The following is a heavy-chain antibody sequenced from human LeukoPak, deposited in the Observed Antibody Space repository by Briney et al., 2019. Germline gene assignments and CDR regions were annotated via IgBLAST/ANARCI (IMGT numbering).Heavy chain of an antibody. D-gene: IGHD3-16*01. Sequence: SETLSLTCTVSGGSMSSYYWSWVRQPPGKGLEWIGYIYYSGSTNYNPSLKSRVTISVDTSKNQFSLKLYSVTAADTAVYYCARDIVDYGLLGWSDPWGQGTLVTVSS. CDR1: GGSMSSYY. V-gene: IGHV4-59*01. CDR2: IYYSGST. CDR3: ARDIVDYGLLGWSDP. J-gene: IGHJ5*02.